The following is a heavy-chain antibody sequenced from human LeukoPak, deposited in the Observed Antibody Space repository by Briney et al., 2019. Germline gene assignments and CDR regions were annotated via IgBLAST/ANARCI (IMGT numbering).Heavy chain of an antibody. CDR2: IYYSGST. V-gene: IGHV4-59*08. D-gene: IGHD6-6*01. Sequence: PSETLSLTCTVSGGSISSYYWSWIRQPPGKGLEWIGYIYYSGSTNYNPSLKSRVTISVDTSKNQFSLKLSSVTAADTAVYYCARGPESIAAPYYFDYWGQGTLVTVSS. CDR3: ARGPESIAAPYYFDY. CDR1: GGSISSYY. J-gene: IGHJ4*02.